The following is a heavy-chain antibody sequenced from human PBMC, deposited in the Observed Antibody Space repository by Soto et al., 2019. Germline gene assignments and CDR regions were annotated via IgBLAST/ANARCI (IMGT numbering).Heavy chain of an antibody. CDR2: IYDSGST. CDR3: ARVLGYCSGGSCYYWFDP. D-gene: IGHD2-15*01. J-gene: IGHJ5*02. V-gene: IGHV4-30-4*01. CDR1: GGSISSGDYY. Sequence: PSETLSLTCTVSGGSISSGDYYWSWIRQPPGKGLEWMGYIYDSGSTYYNPSLKSRVTISVDTSKNQLSLKLSSVTAADTAVYYCARVLGYCSGGSCYYWFDPWGQGTLVTVSS.